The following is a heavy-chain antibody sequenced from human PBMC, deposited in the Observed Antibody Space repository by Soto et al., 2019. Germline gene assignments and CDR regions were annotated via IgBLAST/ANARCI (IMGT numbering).Heavy chain of an antibody. CDR3: ARDLYYDFWSGYYRTAGFDY. Sequence: GGSLRLSCAASGFTFSSYSMNWVRQAPGKGLEWVSSISSSSSYIYYADSVKGRFTISRDNAKNSLYLQMNSLRAEDTAVYYCARDLYYDFWSGYYRTAGFDYWGQGTLVTVSS. CDR1: GFTFSSYS. J-gene: IGHJ4*02. CDR2: ISSSSSYI. V-gene: IGHV3-21*01. D-gene: IGHD3-3*01.